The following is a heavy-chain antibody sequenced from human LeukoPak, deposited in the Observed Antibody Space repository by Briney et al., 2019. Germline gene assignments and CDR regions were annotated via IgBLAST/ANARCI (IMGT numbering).Heavy chain of an antibody. CDR2: INPNSGGT. CDR3: ARVDLSYYYDSSGYYGAYFDY. CDR1: GYTFTGYY. D-gene: IGHD3-22*01. V-gene: IGHV1-2*02. Sequence: ASVKVSCKASGYTFTGYYMHWVRQAPGQGLEWMGWINPNSGGTNCAQKFQGRVTMTRDTSISTAYMELSRLRSDDTAVYYCARVDLSYYYDSSGYYGAYFDYWGQGTLVTVSS. J-gene: IGHJ4*02.